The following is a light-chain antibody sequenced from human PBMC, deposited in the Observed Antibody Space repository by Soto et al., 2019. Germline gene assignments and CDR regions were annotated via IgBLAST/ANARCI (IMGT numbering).Light chain of an antibody. V-gene: IGKV3-15*01. J-gene: IGKJ1*01. CDR3: QQYNNWPPT. CDR1: QSVSST. CDR2: GAS. Sequence: EIVMTQSPATLSVSPGERATLSCRASQSVSSTLAWYQQKPGQAPRLLIYGASTRATGIPAGLSGSGSGTEFTLTISSLQSEDYAVYYCQQYNNWPPTSGQGTKVDIK.